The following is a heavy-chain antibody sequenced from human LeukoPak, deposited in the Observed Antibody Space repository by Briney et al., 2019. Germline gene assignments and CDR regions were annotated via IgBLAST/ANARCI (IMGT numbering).Heavy chain of an antibody. Sequence: PSETLSLTCAVSGGSISSDTYSWSWIRQPPGKGLEWIGYIYHSGSTSYNPSLKSRLTISVDKSKNQFSLKLSSVTAADTAVYYCAAPYYNYYYAMDVWGQGTTVTVPS. CDR2: IYHSGST. CDR3: AAPYYNYYYAMDV. J-gene: IGHJ6*02. CDR1: GGSISSDTYS. V-gene: IGHV4-30-2*01.